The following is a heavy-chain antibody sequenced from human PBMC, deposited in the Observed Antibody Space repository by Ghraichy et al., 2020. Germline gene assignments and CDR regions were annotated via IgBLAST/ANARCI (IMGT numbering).Heavy chain of an antibody. D-gene: IGHD3-3*01. CDR2: FYSGGAT. V-gene: IGHV3-53*01. CDR3: ARGLHFGVVIPSPNVKRDAFDV. Sequence: GGSLRLSCAASGFSVRNNYISWVRQAPGKGLEWLSVFYSGGATYYADSVKGRFTTSGDNSKNTLLLQMNSLRAKDTAVNYCARGLHFGVVIPSPNVKRDAFDVWGQGTMVTVSS. J-gene: IGHJ3*01. CDR1: GFSVRNNY.